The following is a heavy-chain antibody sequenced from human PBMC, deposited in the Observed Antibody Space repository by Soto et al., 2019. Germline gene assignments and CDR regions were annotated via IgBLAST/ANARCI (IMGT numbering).Heavy chain of an antibody. CDR3: AKDPRVIAAAGPWFDY. CDR2: ISGSGGST. CDR1: GFTFSSYA. J-gene: IGHJ4*02. V-gene: IGHV3-23*01. D-gene: IGHD6-13*01. Sequence: EVQLLESGGGLVQPGGSLRLSCAASGFTFSSYAMSWVRQAPGKGLEWVSAISGSGGSTYYADSVKGRFTISRDNSKNTLYLQMNSLRAEDTAVYYCAKDPRVIAAAGPWFDYWGQGTLVTDSS.